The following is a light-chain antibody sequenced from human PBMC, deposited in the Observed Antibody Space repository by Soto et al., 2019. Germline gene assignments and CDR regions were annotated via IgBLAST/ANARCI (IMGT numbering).Light chain of an antibody. V-gene: IGLV1-40*01. CDR2: GNN. CDR3: QSYDSSLSVV. Sequence: QSVLTQPPSVSGAPGQRVAISCTGSSSNIGAGYAVFWYQQLPGTAPKLLIYGNNSRPSGVPGRFSGSKSGTSASLAITGLQADDEADYHCQSYDSSLSVVFGGGTKVTVL. CDR1: SSNIGAGYA. J-gene: IGLJ2*01.